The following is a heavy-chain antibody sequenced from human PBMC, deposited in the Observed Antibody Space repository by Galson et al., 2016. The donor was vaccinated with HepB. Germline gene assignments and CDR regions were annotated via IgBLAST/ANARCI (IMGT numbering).Heavy chain of an antibody. CDR1: GFTFSSYG. J-gene: IGHJ4*02. V-gene: IGHV3-33*01. CDR2: IWYDGSNK. Sequence: SLRLSCAASGFTFSSYGMHWVRQAPGKGLEWVAVIWYDGSNKHYADSVKGRFTISRDNSKNTLYLQMNSLRAEDTAVYYCARDMHRPYYYDSSGYGDMGYYFDYWGQGTLVTVSS. CDR3: ARDMHRPYYYDSSGYGDMGYYFDY. D-gene: IGHD3-22*01.